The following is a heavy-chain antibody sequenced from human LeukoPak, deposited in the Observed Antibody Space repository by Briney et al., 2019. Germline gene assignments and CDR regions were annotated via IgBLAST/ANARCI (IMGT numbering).Heavy chain of an antibody. CDR3: ARDYTFYYDSSGSDAFDI. V-gene: IGHV4-34*01. J-gene: IGHJ3*02. D-gene: IGHD3-22*01. CDR2: INHSGST. CDR1: GGSFSGYY. Sequence: SETLSLTCAVYGGSFSGYYWSWLRQPPGKGLQWIGEINHSGSTNYNPSLKSRATMSVDTSKNQFSLKLSSVTAADTAVYYCARDYTFYYDSSGSDAFDIWDQGTMVTVSS.